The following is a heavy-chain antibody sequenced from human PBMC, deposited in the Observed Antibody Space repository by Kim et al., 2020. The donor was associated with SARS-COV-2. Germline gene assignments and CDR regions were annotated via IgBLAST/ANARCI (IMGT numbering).Heavy chain of an antibody. CDR3: AKDRGYQLLFLSPRSDAFDI. CDR1: GFTFDDYA. CDR2: ISWNSGSI. J-gene: IGHJ3*02. D-gene: IGHD2-2*01. Sequence: GGSLRLSCAASGFTFDDYAMHWVRQAPGKGLEWVSGISWNSGSIGYADSVKGRFTISRDNAKNSLYLQMNSLRAEDTALYYCAKDRGYQLLFLSPRSDAFDIWGQGTMVTVSS. V-gene: IGHV3-9*01.